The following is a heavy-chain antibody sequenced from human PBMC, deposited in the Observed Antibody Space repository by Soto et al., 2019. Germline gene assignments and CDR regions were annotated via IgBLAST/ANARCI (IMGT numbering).Heavy chain of an antibody. CDR3: ARGKLGILFDY. CDR1: GGSISSSSYY. J-gene: IGHJ4*02. D-gene: IGHD7-27*01. CDR2: IYYSGST. V-gene: IGHV4-39*07. Sequence: SLTCTVSGGSISSSSYYWGWIRQPPGKGLEWIGSIYYSGSTYYNPSLKSRVTISVDTSKNQFSLKLSSVTAADTAVYYCARGKLGILFDYWGQGTLVTVSS.